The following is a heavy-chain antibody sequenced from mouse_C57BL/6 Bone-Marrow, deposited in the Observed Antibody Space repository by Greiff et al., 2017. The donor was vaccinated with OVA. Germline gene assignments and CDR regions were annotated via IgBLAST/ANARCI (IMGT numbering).Heavy chain of an antibody. D-gene: IGHD1-1*01. V-gene: IGHV14-2*01. CDR2: IDPEGGAT. J-gene: IGHJ2*01. CDR1: GFNFKDYY. CDR3: ARSGAVVDLDC. Sequence: VQLQQSGAELVKPGASVKLSCTASGFNFKDYYMHWVKQRPEQGLEWIGRIDPEGGATKYAPKFQGKATITADTYSNTAYLQLSSLTSEDTAVYYCARSGAVVDLDCWGQGTTLTVSS.